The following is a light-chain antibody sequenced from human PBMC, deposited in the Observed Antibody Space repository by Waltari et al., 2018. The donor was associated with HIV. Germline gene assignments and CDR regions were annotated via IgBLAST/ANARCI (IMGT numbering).Light chain of an antibody. Sequence: DIQMTQSPSTLYASVGYRVTITCRASQSISSWLAWYQQKPGKAPKLLIYKASSLESGVPSRFSGSGSGTEFTLTISSLQPDDFATYYCQQYNSWTFGQGTKVEIK. CDR2: KAS. J-gene: IGKJ1*01. CDR1: QSISSW. V-gene: IGKV1-5*03. CDR3: QQYNSWT.